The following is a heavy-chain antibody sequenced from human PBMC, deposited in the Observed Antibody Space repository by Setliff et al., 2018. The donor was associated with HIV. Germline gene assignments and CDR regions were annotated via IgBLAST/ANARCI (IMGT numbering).Heavy chain of an antibody. V-gene: IGHV3-23*01. CDR1: GFIFSKYS. D-gene: IGHD6-13*01. J-gene: IGHJ6*02. CDR3: ARDDVPRSSSWYIGTLRNYYYYYGMDV. CDR2: IDGSGGTI. Sequence: PGGSLRLSCVGSGFIFSKYSLTWVRQAPGKGLEWVSIIDGSGGTIYYADPVKGRFTISRDNSKNTLYLQMNTLRAEDTAVYYCARDDVPRSSSWYIGTLRNYYYYYGMDVWGQGTTVTVSS.